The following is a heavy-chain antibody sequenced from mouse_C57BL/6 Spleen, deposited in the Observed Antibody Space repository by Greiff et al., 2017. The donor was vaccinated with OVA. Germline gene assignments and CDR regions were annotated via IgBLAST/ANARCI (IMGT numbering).Heavy chain of an antibody. D-gene: IGHD1-3*01. CDR1: GYSITSGYY. CDR2: ISYDGSN. CDR3: ARDGSSFAY. V-gene: IGHV3-6*01. J-gene: IGHJ3*01. Sequence: EVQLQESGPGLVKPSQSLSLTCSVTGYSITSGYYWNWIRQFPGNKLEWMGYISYDGSNNYNPSLKNRISITRDTSKNQFFLKLNSVTTEDTATYDCARDGSSFAYWGQGTLVTVSA.